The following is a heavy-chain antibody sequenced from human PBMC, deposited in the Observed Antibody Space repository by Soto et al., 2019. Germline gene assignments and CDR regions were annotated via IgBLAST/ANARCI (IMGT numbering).Heavy chain of an antibody. D-gene: IGHD3-3*01. CDR3: AREPTYYDFWSGYYEEVYYLDY. V-gene: IGHV3-48*02. CDR2: ISSSSSTI. Sequence: GGSLRLSCAASGFTFSSYSMNWVRQAPGKGLEWVSYISSSSSTIYYADSVKGRFTISRDNAKNSLYLQMNSLRDEDTAVYYCAREPTYYDFWSGYYEEVYYLDYWGQGTRVTVSS. CDR1: GFTFSSYS. J-gene: IGHJ4*02.